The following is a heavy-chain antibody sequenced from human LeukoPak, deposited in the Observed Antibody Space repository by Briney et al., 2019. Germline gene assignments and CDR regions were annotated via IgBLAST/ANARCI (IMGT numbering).Heavy chain of an antibody. CDR2: IYSSGNT. D-gene: IGHD3-22*01. J-gene: IGHJ2*01. CDR3: ARVWLSSGSYWYFDF. Sequence: SETLSLTCTVSGGSIFNYYWSWIRQPAGKGLEYIGRIYSSGNTNYNPSLKSRVTMSVDTSKNQFSLLLHSVTAADTAVYYCARVWLSSGSYWYFDFWGRGTLVIVSS. V-gene: IGHV4-4*07. CDR1: GGSIFNYY.